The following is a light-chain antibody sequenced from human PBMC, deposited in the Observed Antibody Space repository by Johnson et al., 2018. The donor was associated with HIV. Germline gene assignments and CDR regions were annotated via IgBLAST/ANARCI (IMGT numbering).Light chain of an antibody. J-gene: IGLJ1*01. CDR3: GTWDSSLSAGV. CDR2: ENN. V-gene: IGLV1-51*02. Sequence: QSVLTQPPSVSAAPGQKVTISCSGSSSNIGKNYVSWYQQLPGTAPKVLIYENNKRPSGIPDRFSGSKSGESATLGITGLQTGDEADYYCGTWDSSLSAGVFGTGTTVTVL. CDR1: SSNIGKNY.